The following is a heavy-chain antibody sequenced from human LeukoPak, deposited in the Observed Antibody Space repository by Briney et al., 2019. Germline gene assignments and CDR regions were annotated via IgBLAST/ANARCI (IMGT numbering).Heavy chain of an antibody. Sequence: GRSLRLSCAASGFTFSSYAIHWVRQAPGKGLEWVAAISYDGSNKYYADSVKGRFTISRDNSKNTLYLQMNSLRAEDTAVYYCARGLGVPAAIFSDFDYWGQGTLVTVSS. J-gene: IGHJ4*02. CDR2: ISYDGSNK. CDR1: GFTFSSYA. D-gene: IGHD2-2*01. CDR3: ARGLGVPAAIFSDFDY. V-gene: IGHV3-30-3*01.